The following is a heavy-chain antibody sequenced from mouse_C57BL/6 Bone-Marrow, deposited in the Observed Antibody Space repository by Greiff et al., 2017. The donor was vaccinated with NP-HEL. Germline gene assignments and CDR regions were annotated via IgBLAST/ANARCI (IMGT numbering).Heavy chain of an antibody. D-gene: IGHD4-1*01. CDR2: IYWDDDK. J-gene: IGHJ3*01. Sequence: QVTLKECGPGILQSSQTLSLTCSFSGFSLSTSGMGVSWIRQPSGKGLEWLAHIYWDDDKRYNPSLKSRLTISKDTSRNQVFLKITSVDTADTATYYCARREGSGTGPFAYWGQGTLVTVSA. CDR3: ARREGSGTGPFAY. V-gene: IGHV8-12*01. CDR1: GFSLSTSGMG.